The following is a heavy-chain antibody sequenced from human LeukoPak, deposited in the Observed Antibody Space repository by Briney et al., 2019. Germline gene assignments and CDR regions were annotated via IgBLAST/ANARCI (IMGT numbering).Heavy chain of an antibody. J-gene: IGHJ6*04. V-gene: IGHV4-30-2*01. CDR1: GGSICSGGYS. Sequence: PSETLSLTCAVSGGSICSGGYSWSWIRQPPGKGLEWIGYIYHSGSTYYNPSLKSRVTISVDRSKNQFSLKLSSVTAADTAVYYCARAGRRGYYGMDVWGKGTTVTVSS. D-gene: IGHD1-1*01. CDR2: IYHSGST. CDR3: ARAGRRGYYGMDV.